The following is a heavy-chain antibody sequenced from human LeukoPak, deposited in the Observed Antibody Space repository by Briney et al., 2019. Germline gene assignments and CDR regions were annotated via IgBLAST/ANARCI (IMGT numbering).Heavy chain of an antibody. J-gene: IGHJ4*02. CDR2: INSDGSST. CDR3: ARTIIAAAGKLDY. V-gene: IGHV3-74*01. CDR1: GFTFSSYA. D-gene: IGHD6-13*01. Sequence: GGSLRLSCAASGFTFSSYAMSWVRQAPGKGLEWVSRINSDGSSTSYADSVKGRFTISRDNAKNTLYLQMNSLRAEDTAVYYCARTIIAAAGKLDYWGQGTLVTVSS.